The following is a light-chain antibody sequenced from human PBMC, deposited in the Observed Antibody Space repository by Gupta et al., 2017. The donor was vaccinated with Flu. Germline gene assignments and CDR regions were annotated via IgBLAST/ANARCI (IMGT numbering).Light chain of an antibody. CDR3: QQCNNWPPIT. Sequence: EIVVTQSPATLSLSPGESATLSCRASQSVSSYLAWYQQKPGQAPRLLIYGASNRATGIPARFSGSGSGTDFTLTISSLQSEDFAFYYCQQCNNWPPITFGQGTKVEIK. CDR2: GAS. CDR1: QSVSSY. V-gene: IGKV3-15*01. J-gene: IGKJ1*01.